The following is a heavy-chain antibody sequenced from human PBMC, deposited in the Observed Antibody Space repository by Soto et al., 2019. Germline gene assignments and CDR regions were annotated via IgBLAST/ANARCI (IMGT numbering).Heavy chain of an antibody. CDR3: ARADPLLNDCSGRYPPFSY. Sequence: SETLSLTCTVSGVSIISGGYYWILIRQHPGKGLEWIGYIYYSGSTYYNPSLKSRVTISVDTSKNQFSLKLSSVTAADTAVYYCARADPLLNDCSGRYPPFSYCGQGTSVPVSS. CDR1: GVSIISGGYY. J-gene: IGHJ4*02. CDR2: IYYSGST. V-gene: IGHV4-31*03. D-gene: IGHD3-10*02.